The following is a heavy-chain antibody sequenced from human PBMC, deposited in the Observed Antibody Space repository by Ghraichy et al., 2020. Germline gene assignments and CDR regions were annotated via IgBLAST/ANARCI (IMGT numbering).Heavy chain of an antibody. CDR1: GGSFSGYY. J-gene: IGHJ6*02. CDR3: ATKGPLYCSGGSCYTASYYYGMDV. V-gene: IGHV4-34*01. CDR2: INHSGST. D-gene: IGHD2-15*01. Sequence: SETLSLTCAVYGGSFSGYYWSWIRQPPGKGLEWIGEINHSGSTNYNPSLKSRVTISVDTSKNQFSLKLSSVTAADTAVYYCATKGPLYCSGGSCYTASYYYGMDVWGQGTTVTVSS.